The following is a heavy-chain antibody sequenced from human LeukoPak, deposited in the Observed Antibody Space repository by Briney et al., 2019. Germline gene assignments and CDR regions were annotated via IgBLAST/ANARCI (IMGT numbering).Heavy chain of an antibody. CDR1: GFTFDDYT. V-gene: IGHV3-43*01. CDR3: AKGLAVAGYYFDY. J-gene: IGHJ4*02. Sequence: PGGSLRLSCGASGFTFDDYTMRWVRQAPGKGLEWVSLISWDGGSTYYVDSVKGRFTISRDNSKNSLYLQMNSLRTEDTALYYCAKGLAVAGYYFDYWGQGTLVTVSS. D-gene: IGHD6-13*01. CDR2: ISWDGGST.